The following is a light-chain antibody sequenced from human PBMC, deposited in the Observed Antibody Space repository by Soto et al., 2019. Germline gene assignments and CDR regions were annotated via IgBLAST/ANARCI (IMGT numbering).Light chain of an antibody. J-gene: IGKJ4*01. V-gene: IGKV3-11*01. CDR1: QSVSSY. Sequence: EIVLTQSPATLSLSPGERATLSCRASQSVSSYLAWYQQKPGQAPRLLIYDASNRATGIPAGFSGSGSGTDFTLTISSLEPEDFAVYYCQQRINWPPLTFGGGTKVEIK. CDR2: DAS. CDR3: QQRINWPPLT.